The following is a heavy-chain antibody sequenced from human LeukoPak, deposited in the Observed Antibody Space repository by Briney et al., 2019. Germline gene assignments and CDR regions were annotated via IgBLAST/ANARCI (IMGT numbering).Heavy chain of an antibody. CDR3: ATGQQGYDFWSGYHDAFDI. D-gene: IGHD3-3*01. J-gene: IGHJ3*02. CDR2: ISGSGGST. Sequence: PGGSLRLSCAASGFTFSSYAMSWVRQAPGKGLEWVSAISGSGGSTYYADSVKGRFTISRDDSKNTLYLQMNSLRAEDTAVYYCATGQQGYDFWSGYHDAFDIWGQGTMVTVSS. V-gene: IGHV3-23*01. CDR1: GFTFSSYA.